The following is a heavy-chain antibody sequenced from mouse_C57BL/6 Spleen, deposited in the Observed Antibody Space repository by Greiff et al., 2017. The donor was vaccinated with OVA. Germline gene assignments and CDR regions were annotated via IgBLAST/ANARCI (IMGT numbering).Heavy chain of an antibody. Sequence: EVQLQESGGGLVKPGGSLKLSCAASGFTFSDYGMHWVRQAPEKGLEWVAYISSGSSTIYYADTVKGRFTISRDNAKNTLFLQMTSLRSEDTAMYYCARGLGRYYAMDYWGQGTSVTVSS. D-gene: IGHD4-1*01. CDR3: ARGLGRYYAMDY. CDR1: GFTFSDYG. J-gene: IGHJ4*01. V-gene: IGHV5-17*01. CDR2: ISSGSSTI.